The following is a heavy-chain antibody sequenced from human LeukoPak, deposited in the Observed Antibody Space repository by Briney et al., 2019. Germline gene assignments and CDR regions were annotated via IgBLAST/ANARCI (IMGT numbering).Heavy chain of an antibody. CDR1: GFIFSNYE. CDR3: VSVTTVVEDYYYMDV. CDR2: ISSSGYTI. Sequence: PGGSLRLSCAASGFIFSNYEMNWVRQAPGKGLEWVSYISSSGYTIRNADSVKGRFTISRDNAKNSLYLQMNSLRAEDTAFYYCVSVTTVVEDYYYMDVWGKGTTVTVSS. J-gene: IGHJ6*03. V-gene: IGHV3-48*03. D-gene: IGHD4-23*01.